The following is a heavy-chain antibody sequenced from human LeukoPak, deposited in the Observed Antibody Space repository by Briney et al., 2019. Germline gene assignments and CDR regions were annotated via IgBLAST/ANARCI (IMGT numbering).Heavy chain of an antibody. CDR3: AGDAFDI. V-gene: IGHV3-30*04. Sequence: APGNGLEWVVVISYDGSNKYYADSVKGRFTISRDNSKNTLYLQMNSLRAEDTAVYYCAGDAFDIWGQGTMVTVSS. CDR2: ISYDGSNK. J-gene: IGHJ3*02.